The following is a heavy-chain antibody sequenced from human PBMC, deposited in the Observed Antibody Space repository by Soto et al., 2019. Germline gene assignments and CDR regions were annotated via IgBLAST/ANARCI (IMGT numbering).Heavy chain of an antibody. CDR1: GYTFSNHG. CDR2: IGAYNGNT. CDR3: ASVRQLVGYFYYYIDV. V-gene: IGHV1-18*01. J-gene: IGHJ6*03. Sequence: QVQLLQSGAEVKKPGASVKVSCKASGYTFSNHGITWVRQAPGQGLEWMGRIGAYNGNTHYTQSLQGRVTMTTDTSTSTADMELRGLRSDAAAVYYCASVRQLVGYFYYYIDVWGKGTTVTVSS. D-gene: IGHD6-6*01.